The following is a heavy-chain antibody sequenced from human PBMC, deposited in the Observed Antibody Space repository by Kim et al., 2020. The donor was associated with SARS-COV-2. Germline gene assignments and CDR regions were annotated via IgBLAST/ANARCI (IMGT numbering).Heavy chain of an antibody. D-gene: IGHD6-19*01. J-gene: IGHJ6*02. Sequence: GGSLRLSCAVSGFTFDDYAMHWVRQAPGKGLEWVSGISWNSGSIGYADSVKGRFTISRDNAKNSLYLQMNSLSAEDTALYYCAKDPSIAVAGQHYYYGMDVWGQGTTVTVSS. V-gene: IGHV3-9*01. CDR2: ISWNSGSI. CDR1: GFTFDDYA. CDR3: AKDPSIAVAGQHYYYGMDV.